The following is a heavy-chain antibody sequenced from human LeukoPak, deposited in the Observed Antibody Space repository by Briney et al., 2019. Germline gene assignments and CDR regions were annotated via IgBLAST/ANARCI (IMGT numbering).Heavy chain of an antibody. Sequence: GGSLRLSCAASGFTFSSYSMNWVRQAPGKGLEWVSSISSSSSYIYYADSVKGRFTISRDNAKNSLYLQMNSLRAEDTAVYYCARAQWQSAFTNDYWGQGTLVTVSS. D-gene: IGHD6-19*01. J-gene: IGHJ4*02. CDR3: ARAQWQSAFTNDY. CDR2: ISSSSSYI. V-gene: IGHV3-21*01. CDR1: GFTFSSYS.